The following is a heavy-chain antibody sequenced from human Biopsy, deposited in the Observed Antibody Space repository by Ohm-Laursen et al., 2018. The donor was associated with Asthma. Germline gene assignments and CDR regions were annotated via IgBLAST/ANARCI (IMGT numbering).Heavy chain of an antibody. J-gene: IGHJ6*02. D-gene: IGHD5-12*01. CDR3: ARGYSGSDRIVYYYSGLEV. Sequence: SSVKVSCKASGDSFSNYAISWVRQAPGQGLEWMGGLIPVLGTPDHAQMFEGRVTTTADESTSTAYMELSSLSSEDTAVYYCARGYSGSDRIVYYYSGLEVWGQGATVTVSS. CDR1: GDSFSNYA. V-gene: IGHV1-69*01. CDR2: LIPVLGTP.